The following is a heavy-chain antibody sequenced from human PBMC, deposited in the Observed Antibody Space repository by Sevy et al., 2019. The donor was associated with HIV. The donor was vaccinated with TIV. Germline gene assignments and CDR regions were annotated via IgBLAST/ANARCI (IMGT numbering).Heavy chain of an antibody. CDR2: IYSGGST. CDR3: ARAGNRGGHFQTPYYFDY. D-gene: IGHD3-3*02. J-gene: IGHJ4*02. V-gene: IGHV3-53*01. CDR1: GFTVSSNY. Sequence: GGSLRLSCAASGFTVSSNYMSWVRQAPGKGLEWVSVIYSGGSTYYADSVKGRFTISRDNSKNTLYLQMNSLRAEDTAVYYCARAGNRGGHFQTPYYFDYWGQGTLVTVSS.